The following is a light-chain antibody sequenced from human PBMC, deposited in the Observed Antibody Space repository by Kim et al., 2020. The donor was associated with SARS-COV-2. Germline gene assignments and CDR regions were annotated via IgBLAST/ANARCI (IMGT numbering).Light chain of an antibody. CDR3: QQYDFFSPWT. V-gene: IGKV1-5*01. Sequence: SVGDRVTITCRASQSISNRLAWYQQKPGKAPKLLIYDASSLASGVPSRFGGSGSGTEFTLTISSLQPDDIATYYCQQYDFFSPWTFGQGTKVDIK. CDR2: DAS. J-gene: IGKJ1*01. CDR1: QSISNR.